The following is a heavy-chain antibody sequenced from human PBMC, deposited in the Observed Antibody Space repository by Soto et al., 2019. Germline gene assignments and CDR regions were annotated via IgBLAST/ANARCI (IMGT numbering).Heavy chain of an antibody. CDR1: GYKVSTWHNFTSYW. CDR3: ARHYYYDSSYYYPTNTKLPLDY. J-gene: IGHJ4*02. V-gene: IGHV5-51*01. CDR2: IYPGDSDI. Sequence: GESLKISCMGSGYKVSTWHNFTSYWIAWVRQVPGKGLELMGVIYPGDSDIRYSPSFQGQVTISADKSISTAYLQWSSLKASDSAMYFCARHYYYDSSYYYPTNTKLPLDYWGQGTLVTVSS. D-gene: IGHD3-22*01.